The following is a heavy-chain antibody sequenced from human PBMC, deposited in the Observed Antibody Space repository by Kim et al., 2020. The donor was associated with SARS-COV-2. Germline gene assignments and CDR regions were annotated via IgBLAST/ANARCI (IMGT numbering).Heavy chain of an antibody. CDR2: ISNSGSTI. D-gene: IGHD3-22*01. Sequence: GGSLRLSCAASGFTFSSYEMHWVRQAPGKGLEWVSYISNSGSTIYYADSVKGRFTISRDNAKNSLHLQMNSLRAEDTAVYYCGRWERITLLVVVITRDFGIWGQETIVTVSS. J-gene: IGHJ3*02. CDR1: GFTFSSYE. CDR3: GRWERITLLVVVITRDFGI. V-gene: IGHV3-48*03.